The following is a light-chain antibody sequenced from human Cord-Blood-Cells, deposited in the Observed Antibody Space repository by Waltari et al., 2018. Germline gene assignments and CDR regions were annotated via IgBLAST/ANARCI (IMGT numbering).Light chain of an antibody. Sequence: DIQMTQSPSTLSASVGDRVTITCRASQSISSWFAWYQQKPGKAPKLLIYKASSLESGVPSRFSGSGSETKFTLTISSLQPDDFATYYCQQYNSYITFGGGTKVEIK. V-gene: IGKV1-5*03. J-gene: IGKJ4*01. CDR1: QSISSW. CDR3: QQYNSYIT. CDR2: KAS.